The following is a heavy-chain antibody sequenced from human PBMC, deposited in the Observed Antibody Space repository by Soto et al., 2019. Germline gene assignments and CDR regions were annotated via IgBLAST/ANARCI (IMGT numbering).Heavy chain of an antibody. CDR3: ARVWVVPAAIPYYGMDV. CDR2: IIPIFGTA. Sequence: QVQLVQSGAEVKKPGSSVKVSCKASGGTFSSYAIRWVRQAPGQGLEWMGGIIPIFGTANYAQKFQGRVTITADESTSTAYMELSSLRSEDTAVYYCARVWVVPAAIPYYGMDVWGQGTTVTVSS. V-gene: IGHV1-69*01. CDR1: GGTFSSYA. D-gene: IGHD2-2*01. J-gene: IGHJ6*02.